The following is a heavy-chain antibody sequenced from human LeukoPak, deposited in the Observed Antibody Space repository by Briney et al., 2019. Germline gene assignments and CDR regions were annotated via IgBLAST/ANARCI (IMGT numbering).Heavy chain of an antibody. CDR2: ICSGGST. CDR3: ARDFLGPSRDY. J-gene: IGHJ4*02. V-gene: IGHV3-53*01. Sequence: GGSLRLSCAASGFTVSSNYMSWVRQAPGKGLEWVSVICSGGSTYYADSVKGRFTISRDNSKNTLYLQMNSLRAEDTAVYYCARDFLGPSRDYWGQGTLVTVSS. CDR1: GFTVSSNY. D-gene: IGHD2/OR15-2a*01.